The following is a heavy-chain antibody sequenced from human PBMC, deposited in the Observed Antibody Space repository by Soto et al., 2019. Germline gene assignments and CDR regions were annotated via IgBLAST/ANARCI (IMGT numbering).Heavy chain of an antibody. CDR2: IVPIYRTA. V-gene: IGHV1-69*01. J-gene: IGHJ4*02. D-gene: IGHD6-13*01. Sequence: QLVQSGAEVKKPGSSVKVSCKASGGTFSSYRINWVRQAPGQGLEWVGGIVPIYRTADYAQKFQGRVTITADESARTSDMELRSLKSQDTAVYYCVRDSGAKLSSSWGQGTLVTVSS. CDR3: VRDSGAKLSSS. CDR1: GGTFSSYR.